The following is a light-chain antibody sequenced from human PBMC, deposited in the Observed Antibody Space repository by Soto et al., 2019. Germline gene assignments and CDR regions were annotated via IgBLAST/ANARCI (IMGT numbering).Light chain of an antibody. CDR1: SSNIGAGYD. CDR3: AAWDDRLSDLL. J-gene: IGLJ2*01. Sequence: QSVLTQPPSVSGAPGQTIAISCTGSSSNIGAGYDVHWYQQLPGRAPKLLIYGNNNRPSGVPDRFSGSKSGTSVSLAITGLRGEDEADYHCAAWDDRLSDLLFGGGTQLTVL. CDR2: GNN. V-gene: IGLV1-40*01.